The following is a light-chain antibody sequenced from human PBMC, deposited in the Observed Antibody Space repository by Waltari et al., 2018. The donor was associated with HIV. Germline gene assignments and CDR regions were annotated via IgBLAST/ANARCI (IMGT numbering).Light chain of an antibody. CDR2: WAS. CDR3: QQYFSTPFT. J-gene: IGKJ4*01. Sequence: DIVMTQSPDSLALSLGERATINCKSGRSILFTSNNKNYLAWYQQKPGQPPKLLIYWASTRESGVPDRFSGSGSGTDFTLTIISLQTEDVAVYYCQQYFSTPFTFGGGTKVEIE. V-gene: IGKV4-1*01. CDR1: RSILFTSNNKNY.